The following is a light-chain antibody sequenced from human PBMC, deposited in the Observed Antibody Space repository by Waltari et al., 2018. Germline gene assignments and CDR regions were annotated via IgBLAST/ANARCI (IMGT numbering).Light chain of an antibody. V-gene: IGKV4-1*01. CDR1: QSVLYSSNNKNY. J-gene: IGKJ1*01. Sequence: DIVMTQSPDSLALSLGERATLNCKSSQSVLYSSNNKNYLAWYQQKAGQPPKLLNYWASTRESVVPDRFSGSGSGTDFTLTISSLQAEDVAVYYCHQYYATPPDGKTFGQGTKVEIK. CDR3: HQYYATPPDGKT. CDR2: WAS.